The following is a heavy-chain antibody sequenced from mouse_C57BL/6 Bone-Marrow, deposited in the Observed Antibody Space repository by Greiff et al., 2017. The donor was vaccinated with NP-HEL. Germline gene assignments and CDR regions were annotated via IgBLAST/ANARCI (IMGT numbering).Heavy chain of an antibody. Sequence: DVMLVESGGGLVKPGGSLKLSCAASGFTFSSYAMSWVRQTPEKRLEWVATISDGGSYTYYPDNVKGRFTISRDNAKNNLYLQMSHLKSEDTAMYYCARPFITTVVATDYYAMDYWGQGTSVTVSS. V-gene: IGHV5-4*03. CDR3: ARPFITTVVATDYYAMDY. D-gene: IGHD1-1*01. J-gene: IGHJ4*01. CDR2: ISDGGSYT. CDR1: GFTFSSYA.